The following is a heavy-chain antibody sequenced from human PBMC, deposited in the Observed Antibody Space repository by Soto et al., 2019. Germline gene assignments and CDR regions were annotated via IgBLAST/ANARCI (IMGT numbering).Heavy chain of an antibody. CDR3: AKDYPDYDYIWGSYRTDAFDI. CDR2: ISGSGGST. J-gene: IGHJ3*02. V-gene: IGHV3-23*01. D-gene: IGHD3-16*02. Sequence: GGSLRLSCAASGFTFSSYWMHWVRQAPGKGLEWVSAISGSGGSTYYADSVKGRFTISRDNSKNTLYLQMNSLRAEDTAVYYCAKDYPDYDYIWGSYRTDAFDIWGQGTMVTVSS. CDR1: GFTFSSYW.